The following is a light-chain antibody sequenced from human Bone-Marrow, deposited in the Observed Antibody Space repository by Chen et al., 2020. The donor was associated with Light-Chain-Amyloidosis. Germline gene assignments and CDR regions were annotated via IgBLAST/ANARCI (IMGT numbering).Light chain of an antibody. CDR2: DDS. V-gene: IGLV3-21*02. Sequence: SYVLTQPSSVSVAPGQTATIACGGNNIGSTSVHWYQQTPGQAPLLVVYDDSDRPSGIPERWSGSDSGNAATLTGSRVEAGDEADYYCQVWDRGSDRPVFGGGTKLTVL. CDR3: QVWDRGSDRPV. CDR1: NIGSTS. J-gene: IGLJ3*02.